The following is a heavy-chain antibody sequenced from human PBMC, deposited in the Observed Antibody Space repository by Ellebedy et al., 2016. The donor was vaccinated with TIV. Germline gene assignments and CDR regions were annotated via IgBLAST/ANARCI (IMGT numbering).Heavy chain of an antibody. CDR2: FIFTTETT. CDR1: GFAFSTHD. D-gene: IGHD3-10*01. CDR3: ARRGRGPVWLDY. V-gene: IGHV3-23*01. Sequence: GGSLRLSXVASGFAFSTHDMTWVRQAPGKGLEWVSDFIFTTETTNYADSVKGRFTISRDNSKDTLYLQMDSLRAEDTAVYYCARRGRGPVWLDYWGQGTLVTVSS. J-gene: IGHJ4*02.